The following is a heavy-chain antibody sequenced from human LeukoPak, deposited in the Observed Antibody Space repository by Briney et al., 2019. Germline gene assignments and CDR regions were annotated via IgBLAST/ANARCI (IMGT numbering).Heavy chain of an antibody. V-gene: IGHV1-18*01. J-gene: IGHJ6*03. Sequence: ASVKVSCKASVYTFTSYVISWVRQAPGQELEWMGWICAYNGNTNYAQKLQGRVTMTTDTSTSTAYMELRSLRSDDTAVYYCARAGCSSTRCYSPSYYYYYMDVWGKGTTVTVSS. CDR3: ARAGCSSTRCYSPSYYYYYMDV. CDR1: VYTFTSYV. D-gene: IGHD2-2*01. CDR2: ICAYNGNT.